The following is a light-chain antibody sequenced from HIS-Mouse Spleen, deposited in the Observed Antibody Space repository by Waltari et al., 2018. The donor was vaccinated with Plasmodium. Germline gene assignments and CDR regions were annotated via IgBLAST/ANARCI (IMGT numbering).Light chain of an antibody. J-gene: IGLJ3*02. CDR2: EDS. V-gene: IGLV3-10*01. Sequence: SSELPPPPSVSVSPGQTARITCSGDAFPTQYAYWYLHKSGQAPVLVIYEDSKRPAGIPERFSGSSSGTMATLTISGAQVEDEADYYCYSTDSSGNHRVFGGGTKLTVL. CDR3: YSTDSSGNHRV. CDR1: AFPTQY.